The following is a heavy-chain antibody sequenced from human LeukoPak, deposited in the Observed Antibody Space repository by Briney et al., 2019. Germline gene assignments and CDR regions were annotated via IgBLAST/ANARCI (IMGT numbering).Heavy chain of an antibody. D-gene: IGHD3-3*01. CDR2: ISSSSSYT. Sequence: GGSLRLSCAASRFTFSSYSMNWVRQAPGKGLEWVSSISSSSSYTYYADSVKGRFTISRDNSKNTLYLQMNSLRAEDTAVYYCAKANSITIFGVISPVDYWGQGTLVAVSS. V-gene: IGHV3-21*04. CDR1: RFTFSSYS. J-gene: IGHJ4*02. CDR3: AKANSITIFGVISPVDY.